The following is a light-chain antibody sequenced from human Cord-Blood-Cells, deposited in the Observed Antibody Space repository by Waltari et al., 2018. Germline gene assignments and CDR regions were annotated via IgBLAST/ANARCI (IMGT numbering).Light chain of an antibody. Sequence: EIQMTQSPSSLSASVGDRVTLTCQASQDISNYLNWYQQKPGKAPKLLIYDASNLETGVPSRFSGSGSGTDFTLTISSLQPEDFATYYCQQSYSTLPYTFGQGTKLEIK. V-gene: IGKV1-39*01. CDR3: QQSYSTLPYT. CDR1: QDISNY. J-gene: IGKJ2*01. CDR2: DAS.